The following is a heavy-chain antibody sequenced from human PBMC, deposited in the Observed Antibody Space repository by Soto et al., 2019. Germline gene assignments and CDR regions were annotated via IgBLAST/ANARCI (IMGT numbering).Heavy chain of an antibody. V-gene: IGHV3-33*01. Sequence: GSLRLSCAASGFTVSSYGMHWVRQAPGKGLEWVAVIWYDGSNKYYADSVKGRFTISRDNSKNTLYLQMNSLRAEDTAVYYCARDLHTDCSGGSCHLTYYYYGMDVWGQGTTVTVSS. CDR3: ARDLHTDCSGGSCHLTYYYYGMDV. D-gene: IGHD2-15*01. J-gene: IGHJ6*02. CDR2: IWYDGSNK. CDR1: GFTVSSYG.